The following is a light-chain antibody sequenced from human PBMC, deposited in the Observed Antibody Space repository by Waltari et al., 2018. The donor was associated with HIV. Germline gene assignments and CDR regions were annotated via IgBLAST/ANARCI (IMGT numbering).Light chain of an antibody. J-gene: IGLJ2*01. CDR3: QSFDSSLTTSGVI. CDR2: ANI. Sequence: QSVLTQPPSVSGAPGQRVTISCPRSSSNIGAGYVLPWSQQLPGTAPKLLSYANINRPSGVPDRFSGSKSGSSASLAITGLQAEDEAHYYCQSFDSSLTTSGVIFGGGTKLTVL. V-gene: IGLV1-40*01. CDR1: SSNIGAGYV.